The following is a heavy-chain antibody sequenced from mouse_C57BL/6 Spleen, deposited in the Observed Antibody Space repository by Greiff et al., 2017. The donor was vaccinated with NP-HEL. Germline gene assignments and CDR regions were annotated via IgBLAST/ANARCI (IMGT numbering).Heavy chain of an antibody. J-gene: IGHJ2*01. CDR1: GYTFTSYW. V-gene: IGHV1-69*01. CDR3: ARGRLRSPFDY. Sequence: QVQLQQPGAELVMPGASVKLSCKASGYTFTSYWMHWVKQRPGQGLEWIGEIDPSDSYTNYNQKFKGKSTLTVDKSSSTAYMQLSSLTSEDSAVYYCARGRLRSPFDYWGQGTTLTVSS. D-gene: IGHD3-2*02. CDR2: IDPSDSYT.